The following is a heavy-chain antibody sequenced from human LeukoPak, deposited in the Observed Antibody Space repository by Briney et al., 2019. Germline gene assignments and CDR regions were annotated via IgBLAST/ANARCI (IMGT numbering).Heavy chain of an antibody. J-gene: IGHJ3*02. Sequence: KASETLSLTCAVYGGSFSGYYWSWIRQPPGKGLEWIGEINHSGSTNYNASLKGRVTISVDTSKNQFSLKLSSVTAADTAVYYCAREEDCSGGICYLGNAFDIWGQGTMVTVSS. CDR3: AREEDCSGGICYLGNAFDI. CDR2: INHSGST. CDR1: GGSFSGYY. D-gene: IGHD2-15*01. V-gene: IGHV4-34*01.